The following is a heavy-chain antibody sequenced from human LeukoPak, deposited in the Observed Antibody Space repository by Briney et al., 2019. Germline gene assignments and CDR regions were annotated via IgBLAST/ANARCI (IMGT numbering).Heavy chain of an antibody. CDR2: INHSGST. V-gene: IGHV4-34*01. Sequence: PSETLSLTCAVYGGSFSGYYWSWIRQPPGKGLEWIGEINHSGSTNYNPSLKSRVTISVDTSKNQLSLKLSSVTAADTAVYYCARMGSYSSSWCDIWGQGTMVTVSS. CDR3: ARMGSYSSSWCDI. D-gene: IGHD6-13*01. CDR1: GGSFSGYY. J-gene: IGHJ3*02.